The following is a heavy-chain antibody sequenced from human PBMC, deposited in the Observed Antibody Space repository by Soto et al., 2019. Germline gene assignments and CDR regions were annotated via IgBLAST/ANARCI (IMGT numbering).Heavy chain of an antibody. CDR2: IYYSGSS. CDR1: GGSISSGDYY. V-gene: IGHV4-30-4*01. Sequence: PSETLSLTCTVSGGSISSGDYYWSWFRQPPGKDLEWIGYIYYSGSSYYNPSLKSRVTISVDTSKNQFSLKLSSVTAADTAVYYCARVNYYGKADDPWGQGTLVTVSS. CDR3: ARVNYYGKADDP. J-gene: IGHJ5*02. D-gene: IGHD3-10*01.